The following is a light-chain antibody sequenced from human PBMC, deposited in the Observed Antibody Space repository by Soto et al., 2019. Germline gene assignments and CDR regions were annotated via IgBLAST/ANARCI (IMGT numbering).Light chain of an antibody. CDR2: WAS. CDR1: QSVLYSSNNKNY. V-gene: IGKV4-1*01. Sequence: DIVMTQSPDSLVVSLGERATINCKSSQSVLYSSNNKNYLAWYQHKPGQPPKLLIYWASTRDSGVPDRFSGSGSGTDFTLTISSLQAEDVAVYYCQQYYSSPVTFGQGTKLEIK. CDR3: QQYYSSPVT. J-gene: IGKJ2*01.